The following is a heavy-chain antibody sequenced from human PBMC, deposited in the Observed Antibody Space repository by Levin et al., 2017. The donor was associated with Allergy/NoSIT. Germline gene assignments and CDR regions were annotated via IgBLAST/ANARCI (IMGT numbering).Heavy chain of an antibody. J-gene: IGHJ4*02. CDR3: ARSNHYLDSSGHYVYHFDY. V-gene: IGHV2-70*04. CDR1: GFSLTTDTVR. D-gene: IGHD3-22*01. CDR2: IDWDGKK. Sequence: SGPTLVKPTQTLTLTCTFSGFSLTTDTVRVSWIRQPPGKALEWLARIDWDGKKFLSTSLRTRLTISKDTSKNQVVLTMTNVDPVDTATYYCARSNHYLDSSGHYVYHFDYWGQGTLVTVSS.